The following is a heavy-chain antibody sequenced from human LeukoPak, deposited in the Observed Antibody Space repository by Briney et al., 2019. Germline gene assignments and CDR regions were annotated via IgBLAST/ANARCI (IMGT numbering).Heavy chain of an antibody. CDR2: FYSSGST. V-gene: IGHV4-61*02. CDR3: ARDKPQSYFDF. J-gene: IGHJ4*02. Sequence: SETLSLTCTVSGGSISSGSYYWTWIRQPAGEGLEWIGRFYSSGSTNYNPSLKSRVTISADTSNNQFSLNLRSVTAADTAVYYCARDKPQSYFDFWGQGTLVTVSS. CDR1: GGSISSGSYY.